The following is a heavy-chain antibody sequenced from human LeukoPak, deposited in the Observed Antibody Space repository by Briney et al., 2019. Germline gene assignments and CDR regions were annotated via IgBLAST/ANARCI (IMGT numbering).Heavy chain of an antibody. D-gene: IGHD3-22*01. Sequence: GGSLRLSCAASGFTFDDYAMHWVRQAPGKGLEWVSGISWNSGSIGYADSVKGRFTISRDNAKNSLYLQMNSLRAEDTALYYCAKDRIGDYDSSGCYFDYWGQGTLVTVSS. CDR1: GFTFDDYA. CDR2: ISWNSGSI. J-gene: IGHJ4*02. V-gene: IGHV3-9*01. CDR3: AKDRIGDYDSSGCYFDY.